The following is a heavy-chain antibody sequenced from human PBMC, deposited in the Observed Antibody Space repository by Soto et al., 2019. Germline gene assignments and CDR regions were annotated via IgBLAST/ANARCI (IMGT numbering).Heavy chain of an antibody. CDR2: INAGNGNT. CDR1: GYTFTSYA. J-gene: IGHJ6*02. Sequence: ASVKVSCKASGYTFTSYAMHWVRQAPGQRLEWMGWINAGNGNTKYSQKFQGRVTITRDTSASTAYMELSSLRSEDTAVYYCAGACSSTSCFAPGDYYYGMDVWGQGTTVTVSS. CDR3: AGACSSTSCFAPGDYYYGMDV. D-gene: IGHD2-2*01. V-gene: IGHV1-3*01.